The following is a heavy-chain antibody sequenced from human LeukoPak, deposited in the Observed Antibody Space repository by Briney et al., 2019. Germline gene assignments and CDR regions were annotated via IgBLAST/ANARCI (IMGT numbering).Heavy chain of an antibody. CDR3: ARPFTADSSGYYAPFDY. CDR2: INPSGGST. J-gene: IGHJ4*02. Sequence: AASVKVSCKASGYTFTSYYMHWVRQAPGQGLERVGIINPSGGSTSYAQKFQGRVTMTRDTSTSTVYMELSSLRSEDTAVYYCARPFTADSSGYYAPFDYWGQGTLVTVSS. V-gene: IGHV1-46*01. CDR1: GYTFTSYY. D-gene: IGHD3-22*01.